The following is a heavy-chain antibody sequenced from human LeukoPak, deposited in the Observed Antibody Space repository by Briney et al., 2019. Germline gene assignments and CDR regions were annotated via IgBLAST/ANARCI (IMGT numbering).Heavy chain of an antibody. CDR2: IYTSGST. D-gene: IGHD3-10*01. CDR1: GYSISSGFY. J-gene: IGHJ6*03. CDR3: ARDGLLWFGPRYYMDV. V-gene: IGHV4-61*02. Sequence: SETLSLTCTVSGYSISSGFYWGWIRQPAGKGLEWIGRIYTSGSTNYNPSLKSRVTISVDTSKNQFSLKLSSVTAADTAVYYCARDGLLWFGPRYYMDVWGKGTTVTVSS.